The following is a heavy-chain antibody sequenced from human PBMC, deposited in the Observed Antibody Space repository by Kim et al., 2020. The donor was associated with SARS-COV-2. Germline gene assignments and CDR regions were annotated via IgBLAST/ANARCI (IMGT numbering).Heavy chain of an antibody. CDR3: ARDCRDYDYVWGRYRSCSTKFDF. CDR2: ISIYNDKL. J-gene: IGHJ4*02. V-gene: IGHV1-18*01. CDR1: GYTFTSYG. Sequence: ASVKVSCKASGYTFTSYGISWVRQAPGQGLEWMGWISIYNDKLNYAQKFQGRVTMTTDISTSTAYMELRSLRSDDTAVYYCARDCRDYDYVWGRYRSCSTKFDFCGQGTLVTVSS. D-gene: IGHD3-16*02.